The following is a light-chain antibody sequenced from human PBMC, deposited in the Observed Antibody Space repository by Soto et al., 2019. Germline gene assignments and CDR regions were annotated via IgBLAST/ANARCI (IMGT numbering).Light chain of an antibody. CDR1: SSDVGSYNL. V-gene: IGLV2-23*01. Sequence: QSALTQPASVSGSPGQSITISCTGTSSDVGSYNLVSWYQQHPGKAPKLMIYEGSKRPSGVSNRFSGSKSGNTASLTISGLQAEDEADYYCCSYAGSSTSHVVFGGGTKLT. CDR3: CSYAGSSTSHVV. CDR2: EGS. J-gene: IGLJ2*01.